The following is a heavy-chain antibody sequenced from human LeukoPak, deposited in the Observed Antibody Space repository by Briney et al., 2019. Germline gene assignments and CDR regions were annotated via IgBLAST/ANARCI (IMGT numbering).Heavy chain of an antibody. J-gene: IGHJ5*02. V-gene: IGHV1-69*04. CDR1: GGTFGSYA. CDR2: IIPVLGIA. Sequence: ASVKVSCKASGGTFGSYAISWVRQAPGQGLEWMGRIIPVLGIANYAQKFQGRVTITADKSTSTAYMELSSLRSEDTAVYYCARDKSSSGFDPWGQGTLVTVSS. D-gene: IGHD6-6*01. CDR3: ARDKSSSGFDP.